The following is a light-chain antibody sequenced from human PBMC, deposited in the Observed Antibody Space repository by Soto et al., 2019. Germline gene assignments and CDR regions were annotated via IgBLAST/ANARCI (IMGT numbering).Light chain of an antibody. J-gene: IGLJ1*01. CDR1: SSDVGGYNY. V-gene: IGLV2-14*01. CDR2: DVS. Sequence: QSALTQPASVSGSPGQSIAISCTGTSSDVGGYNYVSWYQQHPGKVPKLLINDVSNRPSGVSSRFSGYKSGNTASLTISGLQAEDEADYYCSSYTIRSTYVFGSGTKLTVL. CDR3: SSYTIRSTYV.